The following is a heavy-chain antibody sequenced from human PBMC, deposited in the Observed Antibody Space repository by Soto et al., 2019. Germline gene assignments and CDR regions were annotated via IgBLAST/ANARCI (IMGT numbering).Heavy chain of an antibody. Sequence: QVQLVQSGAEVKKPGASVKVSCKASRYTFTGYYMHWVRQAPGQGLEWMGWINPNSGGTNYAQKFQGWVTMTRDTSISTAYMELSRLRSDDTAVYYCARAGAHYDILTGYRETNWFDPWGQGTLVTVSS. D-gene: IGHD3-9*01. CDR2: INPNSGGT. J-gene: IGHJ5*02. CDR3: ARAGAHYDILTGYRETNWFDP. V-gene: IGHV1-2*04. CDR1: RYTFTGYY.